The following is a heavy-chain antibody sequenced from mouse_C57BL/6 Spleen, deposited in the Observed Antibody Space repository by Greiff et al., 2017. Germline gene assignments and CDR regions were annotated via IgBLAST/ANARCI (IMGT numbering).Heavy chain of an antibody. CDR3: ASEGTGTAWFAY. J-gene: IGHJ3*01. CDR1: GYTFTSYW. D-gene: IGHD4-1*01. Sequence: QVQLQQPGAELVKPGASVKLSCKASGYTFTSYWMHWVKQRPGQGLEWIGMIHPNSGSTNYNEKFKSKATLTVDKSSSTAYMQLSSLTSEDSAVYYCASEGTGTAWFAYWGQGTLVTVSA. V-gene: IGHV1-64*01. CDR2: IHPNSGST.